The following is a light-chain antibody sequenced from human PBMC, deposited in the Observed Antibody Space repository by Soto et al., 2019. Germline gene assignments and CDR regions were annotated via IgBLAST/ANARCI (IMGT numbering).Light chain of an antibody. CDR1: SSDVGGYNY. Sequence: ALTQPASVSGSPGQSITISCTGTSSDVGGYNYVSWYQQHPGKAPKLMIYDVSNRPSGVSNRFSGSKSGNTASLTISGLQAEDEADYYCSSYTSSSTVVFGGGTKVTVL. CDR2: DVS. CDR3: SSYTSSSTVV. V-gene: IGLV2-14*01. J-gene: IGLJ2*01.